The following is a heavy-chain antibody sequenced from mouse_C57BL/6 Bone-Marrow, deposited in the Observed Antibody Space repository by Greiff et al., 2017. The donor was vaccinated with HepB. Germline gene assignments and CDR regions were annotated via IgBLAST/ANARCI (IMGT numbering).Heavy chain of an antibody. Sequence: VQLQESGPGLVQPSQSLSITCTVSGFSLTSYGVHWVRQSPGKGLEWLGVIWRGGSTDYNAAFMSRLSITKDNSKSQVFFKMNSLQADDTAIYYCAKYGNFSYWYFDVWGTGTTVTVSS. V-gene: IGHV2-5*01. CDR2: IWRGGST. J-gene: IGHJ1*03. CDR3: AKYGNFSYWYFDV. D-gene: IGHD2-1*01. CDR1: GFSLTSYG.